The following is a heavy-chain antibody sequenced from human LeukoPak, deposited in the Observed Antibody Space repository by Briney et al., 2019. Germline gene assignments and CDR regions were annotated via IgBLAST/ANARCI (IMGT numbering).Heavy chain of an antibody. J-gene: IGHJ5*02. Sequence: ASVKVSCKASGYIFTGYYMHWVRQAPGQGLEWMGWINPNSGGADYAQKFQGRVTMTRDTSISTAYMELSRLRSDDTAVYYCARDALSTRGWFDPWGQGTLVTVSS. CDR2: INPNSGGA. CDR1: GYIFTGYY. CDR3: ARDALSTRGWFDP. D-gene: IGHD5/OR15-5a*01. V-gene: IGHV1-2*02.